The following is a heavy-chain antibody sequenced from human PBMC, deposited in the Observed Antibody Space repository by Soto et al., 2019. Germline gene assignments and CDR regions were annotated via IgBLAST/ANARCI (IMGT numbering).Heavy chain of an antibody. CDR1: GGSISSSSYY. Sequence: KTSETLSLTCTVSGGSISSSSYYWGWIRQPPGKGLEWIGSIYYSGSTYYNPSLKSRVTISVDTSKNQFSLKLSSVTAADTAVYYCARLGFGRHAFDIWGQGTMVTVSS. D-gene: IGHD2-15*01. CDR2: IYYSGST. J-gene: IGHJ3*02. CDR3: ARLGFGRHAFDI. V-gene: IGHV4-39*01.